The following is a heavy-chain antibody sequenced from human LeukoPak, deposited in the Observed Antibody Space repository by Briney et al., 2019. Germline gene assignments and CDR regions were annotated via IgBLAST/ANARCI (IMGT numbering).Heavy chain of an antibody. J-gene: IGHJ5*02. CDR2: INPNSGGT. V-gene: IGHV1-2*02. Sequence: ASVKVSFTASGYTFTGYYMHWVRQAPGQGLEWMGWINPNSGGTNYAQKFQGRVTMTRDTSISTAYMELSRLRSDDTAVYYCARVVTDYGDYEGRYNWFDPWGQGTLVTVSS. CDR1: GYTFTGYY. CDR3: ARVVTDYGDYEGRYNWFDP. D-gene: IGHD4-17*01.